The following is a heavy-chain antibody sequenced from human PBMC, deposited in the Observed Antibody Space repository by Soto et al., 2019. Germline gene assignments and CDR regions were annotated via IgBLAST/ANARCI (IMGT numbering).Heavy chain of an antibody. CDR3: ARSGGTYYDAYSFDY. CDR1: GGSISSSSYY. Sequence: QLQLQESGPGLVKPSETLSLTCTVSGGSISSSSYYWGWIRQPPGKGLEWVGGIYYSGSTYYNPSLESRVNISVDTSKNQFSLRLSSVTAADTSMYSCARSGGTYYDAYSFDYWGQGTLVTVSS. CDR2: IYYSGST. D-gene: IGHD1-26*01. J-gene: IGHJ4*02. V-gene: IGHV4-39*01.